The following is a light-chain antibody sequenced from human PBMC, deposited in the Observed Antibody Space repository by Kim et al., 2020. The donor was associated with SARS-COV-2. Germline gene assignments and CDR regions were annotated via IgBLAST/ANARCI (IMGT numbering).Light chain of an antibody. CDR2: QDS. Sequence: SYELTQPPSVSVSPGQTASITCSGDKLGDKYACWYQQKPGQSPVLVIYQDSKRPSGIPERFSGSNSGNTATLTISGTQAKDEADYYCQAWDSSTVVFCGG. CDR3: QAWDSSTVV. V-gene: IGLV3-1*01. CDR1: KLGDKY. J-gene: IGLJ2*01.